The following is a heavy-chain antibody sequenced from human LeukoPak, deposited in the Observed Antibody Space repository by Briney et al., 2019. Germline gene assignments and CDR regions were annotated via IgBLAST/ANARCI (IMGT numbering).Heavy chain of an antibody. CDR3: AREVVEGVAGRSDY. Sequence: AASVKVSCKASGGTFSSYAISWVRQAPGQGLEWMGRIIPILGIANYAQKFQGRVTITADKSTSTAYMELSSLRSEDTAVYYCAREVVEGVAGRSDYWGQGTLVTVSS. V-gene: IGHV1-69*04. D-gene: IGHD6-19*01. CDR2: IIPILGIA. J-gene: IGHJ4*02. CDR1: GGTFSSYA.